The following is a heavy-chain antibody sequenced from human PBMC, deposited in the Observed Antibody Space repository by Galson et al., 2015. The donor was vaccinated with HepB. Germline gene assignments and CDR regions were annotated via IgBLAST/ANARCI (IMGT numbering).Heavy chain of an antibody. Sequence: SLRLSCAASGFTFSSYAMHWVRQAPGKGLEYVSAISSNGGSTYYADSVKGRFTISRDNSKNTLYLQMSSLRAEDTAVYYCVKGLYYDSSGYPFDYWGQGTLVTVSS. CDR2: ISSNGGST. CDR1: GFTFSSYA. D-gene: IGHD3-22*01. CDR3: VKGLYYDSSGYPFDY. J-gene: IGHJ4*02. V-gene: IGHV3-64D*06.